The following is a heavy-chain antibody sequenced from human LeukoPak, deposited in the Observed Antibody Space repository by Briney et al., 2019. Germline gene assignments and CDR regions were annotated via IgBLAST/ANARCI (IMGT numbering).Heavy chain of an antibody. CDR3: ARDYYGSGSPDY. Sequence: ASVKLSCKASGYTFTSYYMHWVRQAPGQGLEWMGIINPSGGSTSYAQTFQGRVTMTRDTSTSTVYMELSSLRSEDTAVYYCARDYYGSGSPDYWGQGTLVTVSS. J-gene: IGHJ4*02. CDR2: INPSGGST. D-gene: IGHD3-10*01. CDR1: GYTFTSYY. V-gene: IGHV1-46*01.